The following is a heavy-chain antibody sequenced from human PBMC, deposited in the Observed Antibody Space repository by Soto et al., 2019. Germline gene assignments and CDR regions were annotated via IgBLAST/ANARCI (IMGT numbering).Heavy chain of an antibody. CDR1: GFSLSTSGVG. V-gene: IGHV2-5*02. J-gene: IGHJ6*02. CDR3: AHRLYGDYAWGISYYGMDV. CDR2: IYWDDDK. D-gene: IGHD4-17*01. Sequence: QITLKESGPTLVKPTQTFTLTCTFSGFSLSTSGVGVGWIRQPPGKALEWLALIYWDDDKRYSPSLKSRLTITKDTSKNQVVLTMTNMDPVDTATYYCAHRLYGDYAWGISYYGMDVWGQGTTVTVSS.